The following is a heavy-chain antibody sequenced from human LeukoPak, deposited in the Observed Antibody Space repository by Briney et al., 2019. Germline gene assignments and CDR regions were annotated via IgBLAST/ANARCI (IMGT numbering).Heavy chain of an antibody. CDR2: ISAYNGNT. CDR3: AREAPRWWSPDY. Sequence: GASVKVSCKASGYTFTDYYMHWVRQAPGQGLEWMGWISAYNGNTNYAQKLQGRVTMTTDTSTSTAYMELRSLRSDDTAVYYCAREAPRWWSPDYWGQGTLVTVSS. D-gene: IGHD2-15*01. CDR1: GYTFTDYY. J-gene: IGHJ4*02. V-gene: IGHV1-18*04.